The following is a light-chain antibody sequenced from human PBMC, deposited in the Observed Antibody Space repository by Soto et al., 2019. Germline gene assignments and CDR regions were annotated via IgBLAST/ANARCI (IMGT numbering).Light chain of an antibody. CDR3: SSYAGSNNNYV. Sequence: QSVLTQPASVSGSPGQSITISCTGTSSDVGGYNYVSWFQQHPGNAPKLIIYEVSNRPSGVSNRFSGSKSGNTASLTISGLQTEDEADYYCSSYAGSNNNYVFGTGTKLTVL. CDR2: EVS. V-gene: IGLV2-14*01. J-gene: IGLJ1*01. CDR1: SSDVGGYNY.